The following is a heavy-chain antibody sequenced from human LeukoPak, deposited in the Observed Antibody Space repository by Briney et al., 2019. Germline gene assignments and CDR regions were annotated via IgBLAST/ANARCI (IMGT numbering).Heavy chain of an antibody. Sequence: SETLSLSCTVSGGSISSYYCSWIRHPPGKGLEWIGYIYYSGSTNYNPSLKSRVTISVDTSKNQFSLKLTSVTAADTAVYYCARVWFGEPNWFDPWGQGTLVTVSS. J-gene: IGHJ5*02. V-gene: IGHV4-59*01. CDR1: GGSISSYY. D-gene: IGHD3-10*01. CDR2: IYYSGST. CDR3: ARVWFGEPNWFDP.